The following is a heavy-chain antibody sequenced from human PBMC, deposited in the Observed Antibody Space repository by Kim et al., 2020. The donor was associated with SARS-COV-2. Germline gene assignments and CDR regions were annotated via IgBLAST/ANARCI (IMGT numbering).Heavy chain of an antibody. CDR3: ARARKENKKMVRGVPSWFDP. D-gene: IGHD3-10*01. Sequence: ASVKVSCKASGYTFTSYDINWVRQATGQGLEWMGWMNPNSGNTGYAQKFQGRVTMTRNTSISTAYMELSSLRSEDTAVYYCARARKENKKMVRGVPSWFDPWGQGTLVTVSS. CDR1: GYTFTSYD. J-gene: IGHJ5*02. CDR2: MNPNSGNT. V-gene: IGHV1-8*01.